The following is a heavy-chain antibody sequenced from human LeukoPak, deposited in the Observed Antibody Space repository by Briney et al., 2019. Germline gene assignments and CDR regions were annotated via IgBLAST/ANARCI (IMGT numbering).Heavy chain of an antibody. D-gene: IGHD6-6*01. Sequence: SETLSLTCTVSGDSISSSSYYWGWIRQPPGKGLEWIGSIYYSGSTYYNPSLKSRVTISVDTSKNQFSLKLSSVTAADTAVYYCARLAVSARCFDYWGQGTLVTVSS. CDR3: ARLAVSARCFDY. J-gene: IGHJ4*02. V-gene: IGHV4-39*01. CDR1: GDSISSSSYY. CDR2: IYYSGST.